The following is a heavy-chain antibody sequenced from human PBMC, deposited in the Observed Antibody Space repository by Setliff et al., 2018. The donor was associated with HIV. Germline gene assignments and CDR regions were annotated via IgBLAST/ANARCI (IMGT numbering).Heavy chain of an antibody. CDR3: ARGVNFDY. V-gene: IGHV4-61*01. Sequence: SETLSLTCTVSGGSISSGSHYWSWIRQPPGKGLEWIGSINYNPSLTSRVTISADTSRNQFSLKLTSVTAADTAIYYCARGVNFDYWGQGTQVTVSS. CDR2: I. D-gene: IGHD3-3*01. CDR1: GGSISSGSHY. J-gene: IGHJ4*02.